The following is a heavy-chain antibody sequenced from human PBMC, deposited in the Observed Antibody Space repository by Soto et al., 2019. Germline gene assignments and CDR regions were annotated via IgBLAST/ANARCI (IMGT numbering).Heavy chain of an antibody. CDR2: ISSSGSA. CDR1: GASITSGGYF. V-gene: IGHV4-31*03. CDR3: ARRSSRSNNWFDP. J-gene: IGHJ5*02. Sequence: QVQLQESGPGLVRPSQTLSLTCTVSGASITSGGYFWSWIRQQPGKGLEWIGYISSSGSAYYNPSLHSRISIAVDTSKSQFSLRLSSVTSADTAVYYCARRSSRSNNWFDPWGQGTLVTVSS. D-gene: IGHD6-13*01.